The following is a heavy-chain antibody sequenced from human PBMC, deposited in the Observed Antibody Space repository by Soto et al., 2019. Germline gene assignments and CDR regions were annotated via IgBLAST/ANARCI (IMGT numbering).Heavy chain of an antibody. CDR1: GDSVSRSKYY. CDR3: VGDTYSHGIRVFYRSFAN. J-gene: IGHJ4*02. D-gene: IGHD3-10*01. Sequence: QVQLQESGPGLVKPSETMSLTCSVSGDSVSRSKYYWTWIRQSPGKGLEWLGYSFSTGITEYNPSLERRISLSLDTSKNHFALKLTSLAAADTAVYYCVGDTYSHGIRVFYRSFANWGPGTLGTVTS. CDR2: SFSTGIT. V-gene: IGHV4-61*01.